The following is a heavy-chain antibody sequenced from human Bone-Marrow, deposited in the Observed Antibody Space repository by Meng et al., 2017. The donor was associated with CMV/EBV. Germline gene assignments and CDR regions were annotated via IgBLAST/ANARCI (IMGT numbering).Heavy chain of an antibody. Sequence: GESLKISCASSGFTVSSNYMSWVRQAQGKGLEWVSVIYSGGSTYYADSVKGRFTISRDNSKNTLYLQMSSLRAEDTAVYYCARVLSSSSWLGGVEYYYYGMDVWGQGTTVTVSS. CDR2: IYSGGST. D-gene: IGHD6-6*01. J-gene: IGHJ6*02. CDR1: GFTVSSNY. CDR3: ARVLSSSSWLGGVEYYYYGMDV. V-gene: IGHV3-66*02.